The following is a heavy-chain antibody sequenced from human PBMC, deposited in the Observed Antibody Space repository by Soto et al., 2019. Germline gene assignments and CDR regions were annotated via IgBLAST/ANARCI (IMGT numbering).Heavy chain of an antibody. CDR1: GFTFSSYW. CDR2: IKADGTEK. Sequence: GSLRLSCVGSGFTFSSYWMGWVRQTPGKGLEWVATIKADGTEKYYVDSVKGRFTFSRDNAKTSVYLEMNSLRAEDTAVYYCVTAVRGYNANGDLWGQGTTVTVSS. J-gene: IGHJ6*02. CDR3: VTAVRGYNANGDL. V-gene: IGHV3-7*03. D-gene: IGHD5-12*01.